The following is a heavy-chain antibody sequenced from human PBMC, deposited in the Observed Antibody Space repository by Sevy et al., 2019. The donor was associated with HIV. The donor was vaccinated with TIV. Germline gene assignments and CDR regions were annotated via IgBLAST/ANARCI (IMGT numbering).Heavy chain of an antibody. D-gene: IGHD2-15*01. CDR3: ARVGIVVGGAFDI. Sequence: GGSLRLSCAASGFSFTNAWMGWFRQAPGKGLEWVSYISSSSSTIYYADSVKGRFTISRDNAKNSLYLQMNSLRAEDTAVYYCARVGIVVGGAFDIWGQGTMVTVSS. J-gene: IGHJ3*02. CDR2: ISSSSSTI. CDR1: GFSFTNAW. V-gene: IGHV3-48*01.